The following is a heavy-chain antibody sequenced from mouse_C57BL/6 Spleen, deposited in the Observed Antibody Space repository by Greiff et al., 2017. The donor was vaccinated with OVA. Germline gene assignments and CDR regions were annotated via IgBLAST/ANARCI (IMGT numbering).Heavy chain of an antibody. CDR1: GYAFSSSW. D-gene: IGHD3-2*02. CDR3: ARLRAAQATSMDY. CDR2: IYPGDGDT. J-gene: IGHJ4*01. Sequence: VQLQQPGAELVKPGASVKVSCKASGYAFSSSWMNWVKQRPGKGLEWIGRIYPGDGDTNYNGKFKGKATLTADKSSSTAYMQLSSLTSEDSAVYFCARLRAAQATSMDYWGQGTSVTVSS. V-gene: IGHV1-82*01.